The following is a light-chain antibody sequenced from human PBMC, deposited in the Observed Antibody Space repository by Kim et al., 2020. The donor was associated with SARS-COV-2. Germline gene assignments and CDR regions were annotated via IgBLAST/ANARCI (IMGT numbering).Light chain of an antibody. J-gene: IGLJ2*01. CDR2: EVS. CDR3: SSYTSSSTLI. CDR1: RRDVGSYNR. Sequence: GQSVTISCTGTRRDVGSYNRISWYQQPPGTAPKLIIYEVSDRPSGVPHRFSGSKSGNTASLTIYWLQTEDEADYYCSSYTSSSTLIFGGGTKVTVL. V-gene: IGLV2-18*02.